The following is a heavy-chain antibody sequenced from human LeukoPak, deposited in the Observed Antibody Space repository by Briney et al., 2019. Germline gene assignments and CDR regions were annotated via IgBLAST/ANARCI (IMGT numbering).Heavy chain of an antibody. CDR1: GGSIGIYY. J-gene: IGHJ4*02. V-gene: IGHV4-4*07. Sequence: PSETLSLTCTVSGGSIGIYYWSWIRQPAGKGLEWIGRIYNSGRTKYSPSLESRVTMSIDTSKNQFSLKLSSVSAADTAVYYCARVAMYEFFFDYWGQGTVVTVSS. CDR3: ARVAMYEFFFDY. D-gene: IGHD2-8*01. CDR2: IYNSGRT.